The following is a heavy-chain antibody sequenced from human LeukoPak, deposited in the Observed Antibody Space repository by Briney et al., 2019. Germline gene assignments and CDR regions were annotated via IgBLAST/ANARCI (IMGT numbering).Heavy chain of an antibody. CDR3: ARGARGPWYFDL. Sequence: SETLSLTCTVSGDSISRYYWTGTRQPPGGGLEWIGYMYYSGSPNHNPPLKGRVTISIDTSKNQFSLKLSSVTAADTAVYYCARGARGPWYFDLWGRGALVTVSS. D-gene: IGHD3-16*01. CDR2: MYYSGSP. J-gene: IGHJ2*01. V-gene: IGHV4-59*01. CDR1: GDSISRYY.